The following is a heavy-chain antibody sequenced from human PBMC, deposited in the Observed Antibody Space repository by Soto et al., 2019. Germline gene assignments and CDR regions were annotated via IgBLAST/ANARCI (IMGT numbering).Heavy chain of an antibody. CDR1: GFTFSRYA. V-gene: IGHV3-30*18. J-gene: IGHJ4*02. Sequence: GGSLRLSCVASGFTFSRYAIHWVRQAPGKGLEWVAVTSYDGTNKYYVDSVKGRFTISRDNSKNTLYLQMNSLRAEDTAVYYCAKDLRDRLVLAGTIDYWGQGTLVTVSS. CDR2: TSYDGTNK. D-gene: IGHD2-8*02. CDR3: AKDLRDRLVLAGTIDY.